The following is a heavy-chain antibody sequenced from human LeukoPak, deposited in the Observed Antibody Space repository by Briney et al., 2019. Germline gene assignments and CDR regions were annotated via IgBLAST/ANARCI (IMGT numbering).Heavy chain of an antibody. CDR1: GYSFTSNW. J-gene: IGHJ3*02. V-gene: IGHV5-51*01. D-gene: IGHD1-26*01. Sequence: GESLKISCKGSGYSFTSNWIGWVRQMPGKGLEWMGIIYPGDSDTKYNPSFQGQVTISADKSISTAYLQWSSLKASDTAMYYCARRMVVGATTTYAFDIWGQGTMVTVSS. CDR2: IYPGDSDT. CDR3: ARRMVVGATTTYAFDI.